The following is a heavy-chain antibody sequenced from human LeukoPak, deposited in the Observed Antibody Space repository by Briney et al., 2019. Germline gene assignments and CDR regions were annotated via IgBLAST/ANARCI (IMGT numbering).Heavy chain of an antibody. CDR3: ARERQWPVFWYFDY. V-gene: IGHV4-59*12. J-gene: IGHJ4*02. CDR1: GGSISSYY. Sequence: SETLSLTCTVSGGSISSYYWSWIRQPPGKGLEWIGYIYYSGSTNYNPSLKSRVTMSVDTSKNQFSLKLSSVTAADTAVYYCARERQWPVFWYFDYWGQGTLVTVSS. CDR2: IYYSGST. D-gene: IGHD6-19*01.